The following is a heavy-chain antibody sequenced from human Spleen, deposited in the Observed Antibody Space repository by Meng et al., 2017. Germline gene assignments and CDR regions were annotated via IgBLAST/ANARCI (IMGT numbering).Heavy chain of an antibody. J-gene: IGHJ4*02. V-gene: IGHV4-39*02. CDR3: ARGSSSFPGGY. CDR1: GGSISSSSYY. Sequence: SETLSLTCTVSGGSISSSSYYWGWIRQPPGKGLEWIGNIYYSGNTYYNPSLESRATISVDTSQNNLSLKLSSVTAADTAVYYCARGSSSFPGGYWGQGTLVTVSS. CDR2: IYYSGNT. D-gene: IGHD6-13*01.